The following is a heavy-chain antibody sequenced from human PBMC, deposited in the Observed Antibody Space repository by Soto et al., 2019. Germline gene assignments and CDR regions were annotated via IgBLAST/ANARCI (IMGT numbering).Heavy chain of an antibody. D-gene: IGHD3-3*01. CDR1: GFTFSNYA. CDR2: INGNGDST. J-gene: IGHJ5*02. Sequence: EEQLLETGGGLVQPGGSLRLSCAASGFTFSNYAMSWVRQAPGKWLEWVAAINGNGDSTFYADSVKGRFTISRDSSKNTVYLQMNSLRAEDTAVYYCAKDCDFWTGHYRGWFDPWVRGTLVTVSS. V-gene: IGHV3-23*01. CDR3: AKDCDFWTGHYRGWFDP.